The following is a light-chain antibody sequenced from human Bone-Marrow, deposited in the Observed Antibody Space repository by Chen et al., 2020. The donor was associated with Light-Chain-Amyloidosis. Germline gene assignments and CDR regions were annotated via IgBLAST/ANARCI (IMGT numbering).Light chain of an antibody. CDR1: DLPTKY. V-gene: IGLV3-25*03. CDR2: RDT. CDR3: QSADSSGTYEVI. J-gene: IGLJ2*01. Sequence: SYELTQPPSVSVSPGQTARNTCSGDDLPTKYAYWYQQKPGQAPVLVIHRDTERHSGISERVSGSSSGTTATLTISEVRAEAEDDYHCQSADSSGTYEVIFGGGTKLTVL.